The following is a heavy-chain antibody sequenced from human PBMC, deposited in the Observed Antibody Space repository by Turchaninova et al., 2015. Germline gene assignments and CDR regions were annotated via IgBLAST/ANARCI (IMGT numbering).Heavy chain of an antibody. V-gene: IGHV1-69*01. D-gene: IGHD4/OR15-4a*01. CDR3: ARGSPQLTSWYFDV. Sequence: QVQLVQSGAEVKKPGSSVNVSCQASGGTFKTSVLNWVRKAPGRGLGWMGGITPGFQTPTYAKNFKYKVVRAADESTNTVFLTLKSLKSEDSALYFCARGSPQLTSWYFDVWGRGTLVTVSS. CDR1: GGTFKTSV. CDR2: ITPGFQTP. J-gene: IGHJ2*01.